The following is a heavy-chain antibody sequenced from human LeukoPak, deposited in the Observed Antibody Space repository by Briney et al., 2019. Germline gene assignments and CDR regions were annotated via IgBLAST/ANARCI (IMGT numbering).Heavy chain of an antibody. CDR1: GYTFTSYF. Sequence: GASVKVSCKASGYTFTSYFIHWVRQAPGQGLEWMGIINPSAGSTSYAQKFQGRVTMTRDTSTSTVYMELSSLRSEDTAIYYCARAICTSTSCHNDHWGQGTLVTVS. CDR3: ARAICTSTSCHNDH. D-gene: IGHD2-2*01. V-gene: IGHV1-46*01. CDR2: INPSAGST. J-gene: IGHJ5*02.